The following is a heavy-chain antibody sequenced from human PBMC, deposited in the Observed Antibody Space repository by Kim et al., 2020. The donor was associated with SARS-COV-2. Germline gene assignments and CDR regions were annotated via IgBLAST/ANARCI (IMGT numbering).Heavy chain of an antibody. CDR2: INHSGST. J-gene: IGHJ6*02. V-gene: IGHV4-34*01. CDR3: ARGGIAVAGLPSYYYYYGMDV. CDR1: GGSFSGYY. Sequence: SETLSLTCAVYGGSFSGYYWSWIRQPPGKGLEWIGEINHSGSTNYNPSLKSRVTISVDTSKNQFSLKLSSVTAADTAVYYCARGGIAVAGLPSYYYYYGMDVWGQGTTVTVSS. D-gene: IGHD6-19*01.